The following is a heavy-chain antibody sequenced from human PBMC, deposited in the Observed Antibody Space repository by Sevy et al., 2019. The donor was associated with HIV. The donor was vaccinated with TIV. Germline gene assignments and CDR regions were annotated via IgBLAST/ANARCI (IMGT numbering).Heavy chain of an antibody. V-gene: IGHV3-30*02. CDR2: IRYDGSNK. Sequence: GGSLRLSCAASGFTFSTYDMHWVRQAPGKGLEWVAYIRYDGSNKYYGDSVRGRFTISRDNSKSTLYVQLNSLRAEDTAVYYCARGRKTTQEWLEELDYYYGMDVWGPGTSVTVSS. J-gene: IGHJ6*02. CDR1: GFTFSTYD. D-gene: IGHD2-8*01. CDR3: ARGRKTTQEWLEELDYYYGMDV.